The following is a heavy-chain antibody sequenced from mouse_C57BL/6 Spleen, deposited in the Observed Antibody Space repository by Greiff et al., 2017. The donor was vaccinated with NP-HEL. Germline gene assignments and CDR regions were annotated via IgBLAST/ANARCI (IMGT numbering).Heavy chain of an antibody. Sequence: QVQLQQSGAELARPGASVRMSCKASGYTFTSYTMHWVKQRPGQGLEWIGYINPSSGYTKYNQKFKDKATLTAYKSSSTAYMQLSSLTSEDSAVYYCASPNYYGSPWFAYWGQGTLVTVSA. CDR1: GYTFTSYT. V-gene: IGHV1-4*01. CDR2: INPSSGYT. J-gene: IGHJ3*01. D-gene: IGHD1-1*01. CDR3: ASPNYYGSPWFAY.